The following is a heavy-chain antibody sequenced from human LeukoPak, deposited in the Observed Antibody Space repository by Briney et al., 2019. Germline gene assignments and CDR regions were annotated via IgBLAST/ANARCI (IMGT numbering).Heavy chain of an antibody. CDR1: GGSFSGYY. D-gene: IGHD3-10*01. J-gene: IGHJ6*03. CDR2: INHSGST. Sequence: PSETLSLTCAVYGGSFSGYYWSWIRQPPGKGLEWIGEINHSGSTNYNPSLKSRVTISLDTSKNQLSLKLSSVTAADTAVYYCARGVRGVITIYYYYYMDVWGKGTTVTISS. CDR3: ARGVRGVITIYYYYYMDV. V-gene: IGHV4-34*01.